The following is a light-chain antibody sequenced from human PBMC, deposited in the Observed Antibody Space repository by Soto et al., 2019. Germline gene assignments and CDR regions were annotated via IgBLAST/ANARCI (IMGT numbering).Light chain of an antibody. CDR3: QQRSNRPPYT. J-gene: IGKJ2*01. CDR2: GAS. CDR1: QNINTY. Sequence: EIVLTQSPATLSLSPGERATLSCRASQNINTYLAWYQQKGGQAPRLLIYGASKRATGIPARFSGSGSGTDFTLTLSSLEPEDFAIYYCQQRSNRPPYTFGQGTKLEIK. V-gene: IGKV3-11*01.